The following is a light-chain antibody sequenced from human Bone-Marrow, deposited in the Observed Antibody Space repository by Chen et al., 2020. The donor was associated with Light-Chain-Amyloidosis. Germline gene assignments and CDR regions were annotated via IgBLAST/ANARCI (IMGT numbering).Light chain of an antibody. J-gene: IGLJ3*02. CDR1: SSNIGANT. CDR3: AAWDDNLNGWV. Sequence: ELTQPPSASGTPGQRVTISCSGSSSNIGANTVNWYQQFPGTAPKLLIYSNNQRPSGVPDQFSGSKSGTSASRAISGLQSEDGTDYSCAAWDDNLNGWVFGGGTKLTVL. V-gene: IGLV1-44*01. CDR2: SNN.